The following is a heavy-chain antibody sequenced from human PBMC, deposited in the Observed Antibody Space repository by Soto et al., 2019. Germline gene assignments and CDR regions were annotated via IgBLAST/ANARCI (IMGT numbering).Heavy chain of an antibody. CDR3: AKERSSGWSFDY. CDR2: ISGSGDST. Sequence: SGFTFSTYAMNWVRQAPGKGLEWVSGISGSGDSTYYADSVKGRFTVSRDNSKNTLYLQMNSLRAEDTAVFYCAKERSSGWSFDYWGQGTLVTVS. V-gene: IGHV3-23*01. D-gene: IGHD6-19*01. CDR1: GFTFSTYA. J-gene: IGHJ4*02.